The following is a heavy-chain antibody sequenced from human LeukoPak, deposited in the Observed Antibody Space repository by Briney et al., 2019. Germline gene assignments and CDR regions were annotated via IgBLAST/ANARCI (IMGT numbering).Heavy chain of an antibody. CDR2: IKQDGSEK. CDR3: ARLGSRYQLTHDY. D-gene: IGHD2-2*01. CDR1: GFTFSSYW. V-gene: IGHV3-7*01. Sequence: PGGSLRLSCAASGFTFSSYWMSWVRQAPGKGLEWVANIKQDGSEKYYVDSVKGRFTISRDNAKNSLYLQMNSLRAEDTAVYYCARLGSRYQLTHDYRGQGTLVTVSS. J-gene: IGHJ4*02.